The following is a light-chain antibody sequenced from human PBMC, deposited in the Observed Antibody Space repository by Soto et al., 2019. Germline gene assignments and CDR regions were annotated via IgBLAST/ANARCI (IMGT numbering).Light chain of an antibody. J-gene: IGLJ2*01. V-gene: IGLV2-14*03. CDR1: SSDVGAYNF. CDR3: SSYTTSVTLV. Sequence: QSVLTQPASVSGSPGQSITISCTGTSSDVGAYNFVSWYQQHPGQAPKVIIYDVSNRPSGVSDRFSGSKSGNTASLTISGIQAEDEADYYCSSYTTSVTLVFGGGTKLTVL. CDR2: DVS.